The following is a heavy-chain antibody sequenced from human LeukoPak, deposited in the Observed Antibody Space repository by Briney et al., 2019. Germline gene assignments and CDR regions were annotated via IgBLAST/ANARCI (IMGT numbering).Heavy chain of an antibody. CDR1: RFTFSSYW. Sequence: GGSLRLSCAASRFTFSSYWMSWVRQAPGKGLEWVANIKQDGSEKYYVDSVKGRFTISRDNAKNSLYLQMNSLRAEDTAVYYCARDLMVRGLFWFDPWGQGTLVTVSS. V-gene: IGHV3-7*01. CDR3: ARDLMVRGLFWFDP. CDR2: IKQDGSEK. D-gene: IGHD3-10*01. J-gene: IGHJ5*02.